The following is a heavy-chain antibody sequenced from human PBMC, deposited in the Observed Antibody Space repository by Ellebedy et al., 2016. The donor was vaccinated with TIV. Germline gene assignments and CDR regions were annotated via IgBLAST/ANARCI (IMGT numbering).Heavy chain of an antibody. CDR1: GYTFTSYY. D-gene: IGHD2-2*01. J-gene: IGHJ4*02. CDR2: INPSGGST. CDR3: ARAYGSCSSTSCHRNFDY. V-gene: IGHV1-46*01. Sequence: ASVKVSXXASGYTFTSYYMHWVRQAPGQGLEWMGIINPSGGSTSYAQKFQGRVTMTRDTSTSTVYVELSSLRSEDTAVYYCARAYGSCSSTSCHRNFDYWGQGTLVTVSS.